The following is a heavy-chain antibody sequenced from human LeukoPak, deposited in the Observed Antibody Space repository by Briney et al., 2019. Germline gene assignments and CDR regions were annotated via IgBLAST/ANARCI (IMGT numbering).Heavy chain of an antibody. CDR1: GFTFSTYW. J-gene: IGHJ5*01. CDR3: VKRGDGGAWFDY. V-gene: IGHV3-74*01. CDR2: ISSDGSNT. D-gene: IGHD5-24*01. Sequence: GGSLRLSCAVSGFTFSTYWMDWVRQAPGKGLVWVSRISSDGSNTAYADSVKGRFTISGDNAKNTLYLQMSSLRAEDTAVYHCVKRGDGGAWFDYWGQGTLVIVSS.